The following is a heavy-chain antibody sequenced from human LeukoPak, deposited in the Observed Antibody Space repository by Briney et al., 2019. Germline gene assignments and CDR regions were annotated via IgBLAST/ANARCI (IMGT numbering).Heavy chain of an antibody. J-gene: IGHJ6*03. Sequence: GGSLRLSCTASGFTFSSYGMHWVRQAPGKGLEWVAFIRYDGSNKYYADSVKGRFAISRDNSKNTLYLQMNSLRAEDTAVYYCAGGPYDILTGYYMDVWGKGTTVTVSS. V-gene: IGHV3-30*02. CDR1: GFTFSSYG. D-gene: IGHD3-9*01. CDR3: AGGPYDILTGYYMDV. CDR2: IRYDGSNK.